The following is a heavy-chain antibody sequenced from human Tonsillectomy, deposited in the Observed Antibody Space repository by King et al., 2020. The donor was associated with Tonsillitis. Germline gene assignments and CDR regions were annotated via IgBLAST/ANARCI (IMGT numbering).Heavy chain of an antibody. J-gene: IGHJ4*02. CDR1: GGSISDSGYY. Sequence: QLQESGPGLVKPSETLSLSCTVSGGSISDSGYYWAWIRQPPGKVLEWIANIHYSGGAYYNPSLKSRLQISVDTAKNQFSLNLSSVTAADTAVYYCARSFHCTGVTCYAYSFDFWGQGTLVTVSS. D-gene: IGHD2-8*02. V-gene: IGHV4-39*01. CDR2: IHYSGGA. CDR3: ARSFHCTGVTCYAYSFDF.